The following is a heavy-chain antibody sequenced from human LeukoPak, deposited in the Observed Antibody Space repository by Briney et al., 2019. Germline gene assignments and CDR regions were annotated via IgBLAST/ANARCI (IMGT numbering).Heavy chain of an antibody. J-gene: IGHJ5*02. V-gene: IGHV4-39*07. CDR2: FYYSGST. CDR3: ARGGRYHSSGSGWFDP. Sequence: SETLSLTCTVSGGSISSSSYYWGWIRQPPGKGLEWIGSFYYSGSTYYNPSLKSRVTISVDTSKNQFSLKLSSVTAADTAVYYCARGGRYHSSGSGWFDPWGQGTLVTVSS. D-gene: IGHD3-22*01. CDR1: GGSISSSSYY.